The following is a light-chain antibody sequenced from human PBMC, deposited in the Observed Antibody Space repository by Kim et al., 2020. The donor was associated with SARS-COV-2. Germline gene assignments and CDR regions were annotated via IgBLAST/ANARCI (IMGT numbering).Light chain of an antibody. CDR1: QSISSW. CDR3: QQYNSYSPRA. V-gene: IGKV1-5*01. CDR2: DAS. Sequence: DIQMTQSPSTLSASVGDRVTITCRASQSISSWLAWYQQKPGKAPKLLIYDASSLESGDPSRFSGSGSGTEFTLTISSLQPDDFATYYCQQYNSYSPRAFGQGAKVDIK. J-gene: IGKJ1*01.